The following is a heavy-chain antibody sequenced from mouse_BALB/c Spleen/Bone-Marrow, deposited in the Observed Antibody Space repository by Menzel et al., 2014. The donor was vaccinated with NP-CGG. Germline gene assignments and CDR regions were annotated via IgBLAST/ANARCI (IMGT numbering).Heavy chain of an antibody. CDR2: IDPANGNT. Sequence: EVQLQQSGAELVKPGASVKLSCTASGFNIKDTYMHWVKQRPEQGLEWIGGIDPANGNTEYDPKFQGKATITADTSSNTAYLQLSSLTSEDTAVYYCARNGNYGAWFAYWGQGTLVTVSA. V-gene: IGHV14-3*02. CDR1: GFNIKDTY. CDR3: ARNGNYGAWFAY. J-gene: IGHJ3*01. D-gene: IGHD2-1*01.